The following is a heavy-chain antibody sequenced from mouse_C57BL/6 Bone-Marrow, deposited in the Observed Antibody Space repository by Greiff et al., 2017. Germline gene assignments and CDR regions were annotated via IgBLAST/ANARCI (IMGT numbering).Heavy chain of an antibody. V-gene: IGHV5-4*03. J-gene: IGHJ3*01. D-gene: IGHD1-3*01. Sequence: EVMLVESGGGLVKPGGSLKLSCAASGFTFSSYAMSWVRQTPEKRLEWVATISDGGSYTYYPDNVKGRFTISRDNAKNNLNLQMSQLKSEDTAMYDCEREVDLAWFAYWGRGTLVTVSA. CDR1: GFTFSSYA. CDR2: ISDGGSYT. CDR3: EREVDLAWFAY.